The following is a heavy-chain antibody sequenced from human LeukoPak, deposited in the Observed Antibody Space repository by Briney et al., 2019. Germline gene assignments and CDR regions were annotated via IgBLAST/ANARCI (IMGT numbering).Heavy chain of an antibody. Sequence: PSETLSLTCTVSGGSVSSGSYYWSWIRQPPGKGLEWIGYIYYSGSTNYNPSLKSRVTISVDTSKNQFSLKLSSVTAADTAVYYCARGAIAAATPWGQGTLVTVSS. CDR1: GGSVSSGSYY. J-gene: IGHJ5*02. V-gene: IGHV4-61*01. CDR3: ARGAIAAATP. D-gene: IGHD6-13*01. CDR2: IYYSGST.